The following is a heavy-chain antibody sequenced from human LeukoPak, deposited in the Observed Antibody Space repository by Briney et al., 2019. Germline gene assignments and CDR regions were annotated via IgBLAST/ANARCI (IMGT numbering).Heavy chain of an antibody. D-gene: IGHD1-7*01. CDR3: ARDLTGTFTFDY. CDR2: ISSSSSYI. J-gene: IGHJ4*02. Sequence: GGSLRLSCAASGFTFSSYSMNWVRQAPGKGLEWVSSISSSSSYIYYADSVKGRLTISRDNAKNSLYLQMNSLRTEDTAVYYCARDLTGTFTFDYWGQGTLVTVSS. CDR1: GFTFSSYS. V-gene: IGHV3-21*01.